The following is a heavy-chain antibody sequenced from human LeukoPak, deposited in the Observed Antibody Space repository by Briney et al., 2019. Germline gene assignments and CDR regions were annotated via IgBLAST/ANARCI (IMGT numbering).Heavy chain of an antibody. J-gene: IGHJ4*02. CDR1: GFTFSSYE. D-gene: IGHD3-16*02. CDR3: ARDRAYYDYVWGSYRYHRTFDY. Sequence: GGSLRLSCAASGFTFSSYEMNWVRQAPGKGLEWVSYISSSGSTIYYADSVKGRFTISRDNAKNSLYLQMNSLRAEDTAVYYCARDRAYYDYVWGSYRYHRTFDYWGQGTLVTVSS. CDR2: ISSSGSTI. V-gene: IGHV3-48*03.